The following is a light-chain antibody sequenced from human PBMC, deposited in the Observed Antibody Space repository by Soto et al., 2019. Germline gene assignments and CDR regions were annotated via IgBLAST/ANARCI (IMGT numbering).Light chain of an antibody. CDR3: SSYTSSSTPVV. J-gene: IGLJ2*01. CDR1: SSDVGSYDY. V-gene: IGLV2-14*01. Sequence: QSALIQPPSVSGSPGQSVTISCTGTSSDVGSYDYVSWYQQHPGTVPKLMIYDVSNRPSGVSNRFSGSKSGNTASLTISGLQAEDEADYYCSSYTSSSTPVVFGGGTKLTVL. CDR2: DVS.